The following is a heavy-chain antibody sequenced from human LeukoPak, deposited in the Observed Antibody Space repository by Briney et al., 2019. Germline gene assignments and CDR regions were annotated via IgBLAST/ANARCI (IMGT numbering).Heavy chain of an antibody. D-gene: IGHD3-22*01. Sequence: SETLSLTCAVYGGSFSGYYWSWIRQPPGKGLEWIGEINHSGSTNYNPSLKSRVTISVDTSKNQFSLKLSSVTAADTAVYYCARGLGGVTMIIVYDAFDIWGQGTMVTVSS. V-gene: IGHV4-34*01. CDR1: GGSFSGYY. J-gene: IGHJ3*02. CDR2: INHSGST. CDR3: ARGLGGVTMIIVYDAFDI.